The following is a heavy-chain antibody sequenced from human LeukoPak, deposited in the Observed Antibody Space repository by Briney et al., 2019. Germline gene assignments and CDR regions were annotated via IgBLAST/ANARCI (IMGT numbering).Heavy chain of an antibody. D-gene: IGHD3-3*01. J-gene: IGHJ4*02. CDR3: ARSMGYDFWSRSFDY. V-gene: IGHV4-34*01. Sequence: PSETLSPTCAVYGGSFSGYYWSWIRQPPGKGLEWIGEINHSGSTNYNPSLKSRVTISVDTSKNQFSLKLSSVTAADTAVYYCARSMGYDFWSRSFDYWGQGTLVTVSS. CDR1: GGSFSGYY. CDR2: INHSGST.